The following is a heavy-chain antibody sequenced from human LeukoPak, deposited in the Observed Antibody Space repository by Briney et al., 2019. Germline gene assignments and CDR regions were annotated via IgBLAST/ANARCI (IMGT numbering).Heavy chain of an antibody. CDR3: ARRGIVATIGGNWFDP. J-gene: IGHJ5*02. V-gene: IGHV3-21*01. CDR2: ISSSSSYI. CDR1: GFTFSSYS. D-gene: IGHD5-12*01. Sequence: GGPLRLSCAASGFTFSSYSMNWVRQAPGKGLEWVSSISSSSSYIYYADSVKGRFTISRDNAKNSLYLQMNSLRAEDTAVYYCARRGIVATIGGNWFDPWGQGTLVTVSS.